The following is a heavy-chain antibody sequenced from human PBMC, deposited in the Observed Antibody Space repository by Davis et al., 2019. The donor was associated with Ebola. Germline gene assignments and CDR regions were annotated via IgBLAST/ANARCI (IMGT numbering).Heavy chain of an antibody. CDR1: GFTFSSYA. Sequence: PGGSLRLSCAASGFTFSSYAMSWVRQAPGKGLEWVSAISGSGDTTYYADSVKGRFTISRDNSKNMLYLQMNSLRAEDTAVYYCTRQIYRYWYFDLWGRGTLVTVSS. D-gene: IGHD3-16*02. CDR2: ISGSGDTT. CDR3: TRQIYRYWYFDL. J-gene: IGHJ2*01. V-gene: IGHV3-23*01.